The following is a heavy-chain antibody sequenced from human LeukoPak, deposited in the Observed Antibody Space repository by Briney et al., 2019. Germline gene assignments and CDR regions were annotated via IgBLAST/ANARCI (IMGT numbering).Heavy chain of an antibody. CDR2: ISWKGDSV. CDR1: GFTFNYYA. Sequence: PGGSLRLSCAASGFTFNYYAMHWVRQVPGKGLEWVSGISWKGDSVAYADSVKGRFTISRDNAKSSLYLQMNSLRAEDTAVYYCARDPGGSSSPFDYWGQGTLVTVSS. J-gene: IGHJ4*02. V-gene: IGHV3-9*01. CDR3: ARDPGGSSSPFDY. D-gene: IGHD6-6*01.